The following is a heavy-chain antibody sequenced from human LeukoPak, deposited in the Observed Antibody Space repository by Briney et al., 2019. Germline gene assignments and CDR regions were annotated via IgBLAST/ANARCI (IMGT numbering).Heavy chain of an antibody. CDR2: INPSGGST. CDR3: ARGEYSSPRSAFDI. Sequence: ASVKVSCKASGYTFTSYYMHRVRQAPGQGLEWMGIINPSGGSTTYAQKFQGRVTMTRDMPTSTVYMELSSLRSEDTAVYSCARGEYSSPRSAFDIWGQGTMVTVSS. V-gene: IGHV1-46*01. CDR1: GYTFTSYY. J-gene: IGHJ3*02. D-gene: IGHD6-6*01.